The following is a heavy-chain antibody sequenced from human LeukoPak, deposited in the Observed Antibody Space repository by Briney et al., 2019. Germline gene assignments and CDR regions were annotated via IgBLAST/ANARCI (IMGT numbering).Heavy chain of an antibody. D-gene: IGHD1-26*01. Sequence: SGTLSLTCTVSGGSISSTNWWTWVRQTPGKGLEWIGEIYHSGSTNYNPSLKSRVTISVDKSKNQFSLRLSSVTAADTAVYYYARDTSFPGDYWGQGTLVTVSS. CDR2: IYHSGST. CDR3: ARDTSFPGDY. CDR1: GGSISSTNW. J-gene: IGHJ4*02. V-gene: IGHV4-4*02.